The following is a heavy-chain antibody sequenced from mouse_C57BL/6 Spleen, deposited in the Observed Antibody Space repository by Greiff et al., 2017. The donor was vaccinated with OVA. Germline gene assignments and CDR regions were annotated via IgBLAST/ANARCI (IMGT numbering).Heavy chain of an antibody. CDR2: IYPRSGNT. CDR3: AITTVDYYAMDY. J-gene: IGHJ4*01. Sequence: VQVVESGAELARPGASVKLSCKASGYTFTSYGISWVKQRTGQGLEWIGEIYPRSGNTYYNEKFKGKATLTADKSSSTAYMELRSLTSEDSAVYFCAITTVDYYAMDYWGQGTSVTVSS. D-gene: IGHD1-1*01. V-gene: IGHV1-81*01. CDR1: GYTFTSYG.